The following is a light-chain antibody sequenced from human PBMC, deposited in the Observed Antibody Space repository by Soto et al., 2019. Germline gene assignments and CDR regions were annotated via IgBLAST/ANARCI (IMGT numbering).Light chain of an antibody. CDR3: QQYNNWPPST. CDR1: QSVSSN. CDR2: GAS. Sequence: EIVMTQSPATLSVSPGARATLSCRASQSVSSNLAWYQQKPGQAPRLLIYGASTRATGIPARFSGSVSGTEFTLTISSLQSEDFAVYYGQQYNNWPPSTFGQGTKVDIK. J-gene: IGKJ1*01. V-gene: IGKV3-15*01.